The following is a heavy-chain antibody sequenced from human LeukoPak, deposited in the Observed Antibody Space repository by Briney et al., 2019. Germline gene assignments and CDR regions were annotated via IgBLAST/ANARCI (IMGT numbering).Heavy chain of an antibody. J-gene: IGHJ4*02. CDR1: GFTFSSYS. CDR2: ISSRSSYI. D-gene: IGHD4-17*01. CDR3: VRGAYLGDPYFDY. V-gene: IGHV3-21*01. Sequence: GGSLRLSCAASGFTFSSYSMNWVRQAPGKGLEWVSSISSRSSYIYYADSVKGRFTISRDNAKNSLYLQMNSLRAEDTAVYYCVRGAYLGDPYFDYWGQGTLVTVSS.